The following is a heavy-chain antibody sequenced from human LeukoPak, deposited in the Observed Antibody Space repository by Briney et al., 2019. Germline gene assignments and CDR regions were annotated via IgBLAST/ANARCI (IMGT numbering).Heavy chain of an antibody. CDR1: GFTFSSYT. J-gene: IGHJ6*03. V-gene: IGHV3-21*01. Sequence: PGGSLRLSCAASGFTFSSYTMNWVRQAPGKGLEWISSITRSSNYIYYADSMKGRFTISRDNSKNTLYLQMNSLRAEDTAVYYCARDPPKQWLANYYYYYMDVWGKGTTVTVSS. D-gene: IGHD6-19*01. CDR2: ITRSSNYI. CDR3: ARDPPKQWLANYYYYYMDV.